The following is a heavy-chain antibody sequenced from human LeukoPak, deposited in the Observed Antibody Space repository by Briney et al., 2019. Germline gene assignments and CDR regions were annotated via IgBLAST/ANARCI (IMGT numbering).Heavy chain of an antibody. V-gene: IGHV3-20*04. CDR1: GFTFDDYG. D-gene: IGHD3-22*01. CDR3: ARDPYDSNDFYYGAFDI. J-gene: IGHJ3*02. Sequence: GGSLRLSCAASGFTFDDYGMSWVRQAPGKGLEWVSGINWNGGSTGYADSVKGRFTISRDNAKNSLYLQMNSLRAEDTAVYYCARDPYDSNDFYYGAFDIWGQGTMVTVSS. CDR2: INWNGGST.